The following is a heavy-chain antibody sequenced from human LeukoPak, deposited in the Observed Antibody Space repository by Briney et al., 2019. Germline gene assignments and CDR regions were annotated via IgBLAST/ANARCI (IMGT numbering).Heavy chain of an antibody. CDR2: INHSGIT. CDR1: GGSFSGSY. D-gene: IGHD2-2*01. J-gene: IGHJ4*02. CDR3: AGEPSPYCTSTISRAPRAYYFDY. Sequence: SETLSLTCAVHGGSFSGSYWNWIRQPPGKGLEWIGEINHSGITNYNPSLKSRVTISVDTSKNKFSLKVRSVTAADTAVYYCAGEPSPYCTSTISRAPRAYYFDYWGQGTLVTVSS. V-gene: IGHV4-34*01.